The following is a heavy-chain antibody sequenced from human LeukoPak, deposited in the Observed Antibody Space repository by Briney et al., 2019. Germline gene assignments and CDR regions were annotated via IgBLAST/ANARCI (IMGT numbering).Heavy chain of an antibody. CDR2: INHSGST. V-gene: IGHV4-34*01. D-gene: IGHD3-9*01. CDR3: ARGIRRCFDWLPTLYFDY. CDR1: GGSFSGYY. Sequence: PSETLSLTCAVYGGSFSGYYWSWIRQPPGKGLEWIGEINHSGSTNYNPSLRSRVTISVDTSKNQFSLKLSSVTAADTAVYYCARGIRRCFDWLPTLYFDYWGQGTLVTVSS. J-gene: IGHJ4*02.